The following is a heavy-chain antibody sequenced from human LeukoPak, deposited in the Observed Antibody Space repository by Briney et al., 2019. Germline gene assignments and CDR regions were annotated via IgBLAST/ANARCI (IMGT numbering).Heavy chain of an antibody. V-gene: IGHV1-8*01. CDR3: ARGGIAAAPDY. D-gene: IGHD6-13*01. Sequence: ASVKVSCKASGGTFSKYTINWVRQATGQGLEWMGWMNPNSGNTGYAQKFQGRVTMTRNTSISTAYMELSSLRSEDTAVYYCARGGIAAAPDYWGQGTLVTVSS. CDR2: MNPNSGNT. CDR1: GGTFSKYT. J-gene: IGHJ4*02.